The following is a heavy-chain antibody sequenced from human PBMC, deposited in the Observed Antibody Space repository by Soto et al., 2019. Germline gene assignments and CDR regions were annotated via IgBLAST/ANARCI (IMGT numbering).Heavy chain of an antibody. Sequence: GSLRLSCAASGFTLRDYAMSWVRQAPEKGLEWVSSLTNVGTRTYYADSVKGRFTISGDNSKITLYLQMNSLRAEATAIYYCTKHRGGPRYFYARDVWGQGTSVTVSS. CDR1: GFTLRDYA. CDR2: LTNVGTRT. CDR3: TKHRGGPRYFYARDV. D-gene: IGHD2-15*01. J-gene: IGHJ6*02. V-gene: IGHV3-23*01.